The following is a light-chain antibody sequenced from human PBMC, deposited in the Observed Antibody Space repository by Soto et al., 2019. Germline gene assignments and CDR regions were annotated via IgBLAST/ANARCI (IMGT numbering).Light chain of an antibody. CDR2: RNN. J-gene: IGLJ7*01. V-gene: IGLV1-47*01. Sequence: QPVLTQPPSASGTPGQRVTISCSGSSSSIGYNYVSWYQHLPGTAPKLLIYRNNQRPSGVPDRFSGSKSGTSASLAISGLRSEDEADYYCAAWDDSLSGPVFGGGTQLTVL. CDR1: SSSIGYNY. CDR3: AAWDDSLSGPV.